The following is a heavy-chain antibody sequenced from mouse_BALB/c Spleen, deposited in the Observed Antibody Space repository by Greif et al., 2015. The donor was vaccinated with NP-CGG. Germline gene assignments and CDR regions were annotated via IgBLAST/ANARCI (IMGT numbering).Heavy chain of an antibody. J-gene: IGHJ4*01. Sequence: DVKLVESGGGLVQPGGSRKLSCAASGFTFSSFGMHWVRQAPEKGLEWVAYISSGSSTIYYADTVKGRFTISRDNPKNTLFLQMTSLRSEDTAMYYCARPTGGYAMGYWGQGTSVTVSS. CDR3: ARPTGGYAMGY. D-gene: IGHD4-1*02. CDR1: GFTFSSFG. CDR2: ISSGSSTI. V-gene: IGHV5-17*02.